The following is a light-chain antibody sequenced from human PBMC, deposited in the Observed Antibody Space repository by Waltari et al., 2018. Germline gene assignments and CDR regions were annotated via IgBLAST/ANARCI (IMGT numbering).Light chain of an antibody. CDR3: QNHERLPAT. V-gene: IGKV3-20*01. J-gene: IGKJ1*01. CDR2: AAS. CDR1: QSVNKY. Sequence: EVVLTQSPGTLSLSPGERATLSCRASQSVNKYLAWYQQRPGQAPRLLFYAASTRATGVPDRFSGSGFGTDFSLTISRLEPEDFAVYFCQNHERLPATFGQGTKVEIK.